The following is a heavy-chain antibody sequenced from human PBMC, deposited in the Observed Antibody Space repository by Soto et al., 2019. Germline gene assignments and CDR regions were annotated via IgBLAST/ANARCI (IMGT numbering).Heavy chain of an antibody. CDR1: GDSVNSYY. J-gene: IGHJ4*02. D-gene: IGHD6-13*01. V-gene: IGHV4-59*02. Sequence: SETLSLTCTVTGDSVNSYYWSWMRQPPGKGLECMGYVYYSGSTNYNPSLKGRVTISVDTSKNQISLRLKSVTAADTAVYYCAIAETSGIHYFDYWGQGSLVT. CDR3: AIAETSGIHYFDY. CDR2: VYYSGST.